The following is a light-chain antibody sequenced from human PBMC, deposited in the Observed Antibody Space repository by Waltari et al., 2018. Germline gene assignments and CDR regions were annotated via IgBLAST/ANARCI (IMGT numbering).Light chain of an antibody. CDR3: QQYGSSPWT. CDR2: GAS. V-gene: IGKV3-20*01. CDR1: QSVSSSY. Sequence: EMVLPQSPGPLSLSPGERATLSCRASQSVSSSYLAWYQQKPGQAPRVLIHGASNRATGIPDRFSGSGSGTDFTLTISRLEPEDFAVYYCQQYGSSPWTFGQGTKVEIK. J-gene: IGKJ1*01.